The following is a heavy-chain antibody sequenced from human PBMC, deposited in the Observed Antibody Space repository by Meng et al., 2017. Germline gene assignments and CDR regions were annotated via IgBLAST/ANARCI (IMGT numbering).Heavy chain of an antibody. CDR3: ARRGIAARPFYY. CDR1: GGSFSGYY. Sequence: QVQLQQWGAGLLKPSETLSLTCACYGGSFSGYYWSWIRQPPGKGLEWIGEINHSGSTNYNPSLKSRVTISVDTSKNQFSLKLSSVTAADTAVYYCARRGIAARPFYYWGQGTLVTVSS. V-gene: IGHV4-34*01. CDR2: INHSGST. D-gene: IGHD6-6*01. J-gene: IGHJ4*02.